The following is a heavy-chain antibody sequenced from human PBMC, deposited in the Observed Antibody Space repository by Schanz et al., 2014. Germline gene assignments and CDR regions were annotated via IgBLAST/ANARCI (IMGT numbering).Heavy chain of an antibody. CDR1: GFTFSDHW. J-gene: IGHJ4*02. Sequence: EVQLVESGGALVQPGGSLRLSCSASGFTFSDHWMSWVRQAPGKGLEWVANIKGDSSVKAYVDSVRGRFTISRDNVKNSVYLQMNSLRVEDTAVYYCARDPNSVNELDYWGQGTLVTVSS. CDR2: IKGDSSVK. D-gene: IGHD5-12*01. CDR3: ARDPNSVNELDY. V-gene: IGHV3-7*03.